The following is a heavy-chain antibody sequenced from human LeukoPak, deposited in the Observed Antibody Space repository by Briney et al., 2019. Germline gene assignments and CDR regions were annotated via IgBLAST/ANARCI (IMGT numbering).Heavy chain of an antibody. D-gene: IGHD1-1*01. CDR2: IYTSGST. V-gene: IGHV4-59*10. J-gene: IGHJ4*02. Sequence: SETLSLTCAVYGGSFSGYYWSWIRQPAGKGLEWIGRIYTSGSTNYNPSLKSRVTMSVDTSKNQFSLKLSSVTAADTAVYYCARLWNHWGQGTLVTVSS. CDR3: ARLWNH. CDR1: GGSFSGYY.